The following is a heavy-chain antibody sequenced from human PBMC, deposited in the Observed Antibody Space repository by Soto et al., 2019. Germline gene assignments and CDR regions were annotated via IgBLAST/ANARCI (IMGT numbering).Heavy chain of an antibody. CDR2: IYYSGST. Sequence: QVQLQESGPGLVKPSETLSLTCTVSGGSISSYYWSWIRQPPGKGLEWIGYIYYSGSTNYNPSLKSRVTISVDTSKNQFSLKLSSVTAADTAVYYCARGEAVIYYWGQGTLVTVSS. CDR3: ARGEAVIYY. J-gene: IGHJ4*02. V-gene: IGHV4-59*01. CDR1: GGSISSYY. D-gene: IGHD3-16*02.